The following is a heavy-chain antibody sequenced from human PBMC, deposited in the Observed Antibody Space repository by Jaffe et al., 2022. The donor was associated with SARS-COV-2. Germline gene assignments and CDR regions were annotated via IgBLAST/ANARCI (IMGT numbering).Heavy chain of an antibody. CDR1: GYNFTTHY. Sequence: QVQLVQSGAEVKKPGASVKVSCEASGYNFTTHYMHWVRQAPGQGLEWMGMINPSGGRTHYAQKLQGRVTLTRDTSTTTVYMELSSLRPEDTAVYYCARDRGERDGYNSGEKHGFDYLGQGTLVTVSS. CDR3: ARDRGERDGYNSGEKHGFDY. J-gene: IGHJ4*02. V-gene: IGHV1-46*04. CDR2: INPSGGRT. D-gene: IGHD5-12*01.